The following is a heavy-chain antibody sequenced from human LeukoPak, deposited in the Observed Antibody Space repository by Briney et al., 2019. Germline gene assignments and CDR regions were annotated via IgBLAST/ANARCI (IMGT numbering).Heavy chain of an antibody. Sequence: AGSLRLSCAASGFTVSTNCMAWVRQAPGKGLEWVSTIYSGGTTYYADSVMGRFTISRHNSRNTLYLQMNSLRAEDTAVYYCARVDTVMAYYFDLWGRGTLVTVSS. J-gene: IGHJ4*02. CDR2: IYSGGTT. CDR3: ARVDTVMAYYFDL. V-gene: IGHV3-53*04. D-gene: IGHD5-18*01. CDR1: GFTVSTNC.